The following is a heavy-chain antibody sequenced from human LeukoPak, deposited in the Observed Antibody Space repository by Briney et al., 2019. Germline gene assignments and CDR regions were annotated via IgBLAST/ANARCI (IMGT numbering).Heavy chain of an antibody. CDR3: AKAGIVATMDADWFDP. D-gene: IGHD5-12*01. J-gene: IGHJ5*02. CDR1: GYTFTSYD. CDR2: MNPNSGNT. Sequence: GALVKVSCKASGYTFTSYDINWVRQATGQGLEWMGWMNPNSGNTGYAQKFQGRVTMTRDTSISTAYMELSSLRSEDTAEYYCAKAGIVATMDADWFDPWGQGTLVTVSS. V-gene: IGHV1-8*01.